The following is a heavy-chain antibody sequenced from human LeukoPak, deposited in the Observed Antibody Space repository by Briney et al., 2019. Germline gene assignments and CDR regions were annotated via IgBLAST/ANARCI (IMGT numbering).Heavy chain of an antibody. V-gene: IGHV7-4-1*02. CDR3: AISPKRYSSGQRAANFDY. CDR1: GYTFTSYA. D-gene: IGHD6-19*01. J-gene: IGHJ4*02. CDR2: INTNTGNP. Sequence: ASVKVSCKASGYTFTSYAMNWVRQAPGQGLEWMGWINTNTGNPTYAQGFTGRFVFSLDTSVSTAYLQISSLKAEDTAVYYCAISPKRYSSGQRAANFDYWGQGTLVTVSS.